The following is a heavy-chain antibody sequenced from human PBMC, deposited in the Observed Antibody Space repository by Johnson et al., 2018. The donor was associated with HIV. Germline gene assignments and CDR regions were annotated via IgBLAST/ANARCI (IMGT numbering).Heavy chain of an antibody. CDR2: ISYDGNNK. CDR1: GFTFSSYG. CDR3: VREGYSSSSDAFDI. V-gene: IGHV3-30*19. J-gene: IGHJ3*02. D-gene: IGHD6-6*01. Sequence: QVQLVESGGGVVQPGRSLRLSCAASGFTFSSYGMHWVRQAPGKGLEWVAVISYDGNNKYSADSVKGRFTISRDNSKNSHYLHMNSLRPEDTAIYYCVREGYSSSSDAFDIWGQGTMVTVSS.